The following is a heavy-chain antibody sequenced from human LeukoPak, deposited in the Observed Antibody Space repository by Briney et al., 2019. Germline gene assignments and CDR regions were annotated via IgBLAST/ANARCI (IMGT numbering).Heavy chain of an antibody. CDR3: ARATVTSQYYYYYYYMDV. CDR1: GYTFTGYY. CDR2: INPNSGGT. V-gene: IGHV1-2*02. Sequence: ASVNVSCKASGYTFTGYYMHWVRQPPGQGREGMRWINPNSGGTNYAQKFQGRVTMTRDTSISTAYMELSRLRSEDTAVYYCARATVTSQYYYYYYYMDVWGKGTTVTVSS. J-gene: IGHJ6*03. D-gene: IGHD4-17*01.